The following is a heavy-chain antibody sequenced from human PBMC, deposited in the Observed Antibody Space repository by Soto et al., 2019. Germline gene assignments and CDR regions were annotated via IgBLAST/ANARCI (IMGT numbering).Heavy chain of an antibody. J-gene: IGHJ6*01. CDR2: INPSGGST. D-gene: IGHD3-3*01. V-gene: IGHV1-46*01. Sequence: GQGLEWMGIINPSGGSTSYAQKFQGRVTMTRDTSTSTVYMELSSLRSEYTAVYYCASGRVRSVMAVWGQGSTV. CDR3: ASGRVRSVMAV.